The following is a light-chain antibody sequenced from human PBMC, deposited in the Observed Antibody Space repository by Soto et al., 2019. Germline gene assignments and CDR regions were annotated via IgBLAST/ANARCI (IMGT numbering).Light chain of an antibody. CDR2: AAS. CDR1: QGISSY. Sequence: IQLTQSPSSLSASVGHRVTITCRASQGISSYLAWYQQKPGKAPKLLIYAASTLQSGVPSRFSGSGSGTDFTLTISSLQPEDFATYYCQQLNSYPWTFGQGTKVDIK. J-gene: IGKJ1*01. V-gene: IGKV1-9*01. CDR3: QQLNSYPWT.